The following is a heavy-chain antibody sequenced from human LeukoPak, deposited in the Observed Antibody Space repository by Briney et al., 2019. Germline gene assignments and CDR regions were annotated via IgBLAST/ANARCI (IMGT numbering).Heavy chain of an antibody. D-gene: IGHD2-2*01. CDR3: AREGVKYQLPLD. V-gene: IGHV4-4*09. Sequence: NPSETLSLTCTVSGGSISSYYWSWIRQPPGKGLEWIGYIYTSGSTNYNPSLKSRVTISVDTSKNQFSLKLSSVTAADTAVYYCAREGVKYQLPLDWGQGTLVTVSS. J-gene: IGHJ4*02. CDR1: GGSISSYY. CDR2: IYTSGST.